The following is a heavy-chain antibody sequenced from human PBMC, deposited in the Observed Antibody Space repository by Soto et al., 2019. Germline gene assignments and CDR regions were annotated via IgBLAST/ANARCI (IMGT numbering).Heavy chain of an antibody. D-gene: IGHD4-17*01. CDR1: VFTFSSYP. J-gene: IGHJ6*03. Sequence: ESGGKWVQPGGSLRLSCSASVFTFSSYPLHWVRQAPGKGLEYVSTISRDGRNTYFAAAVKGRFTISRDNSENSLYLHMISLRVEDTTVYYCAKGGDYGDYGIYMDVWGKGTTVTVSS. V-gene: IGHV3-64D*08. CDR3: AKGGDYGDYGIYMDV. CDR2: ISRDGRNT.